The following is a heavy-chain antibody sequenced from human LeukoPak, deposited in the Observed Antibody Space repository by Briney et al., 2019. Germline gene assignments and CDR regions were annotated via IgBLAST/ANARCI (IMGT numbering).Heavy chain of an antibody. CDR3: ASLRFLEWLWDY. J-gene: IGHJ4*02. D-gene: IGHD3-3*01. CDR2: IYYSGST. CDR1: GGSISSSSYY. V-gene: IGHV4-39*01. Sequence: SETLSLTCTVSGGSISSSSYYRGWIRQPPGKGLEWIGSIYYSGSTYYNPSLKSRVTISVDTSKNQFSLKLSSVTAADTAVYYCASLRFLEWLWDYWGQGTLVTVSS.